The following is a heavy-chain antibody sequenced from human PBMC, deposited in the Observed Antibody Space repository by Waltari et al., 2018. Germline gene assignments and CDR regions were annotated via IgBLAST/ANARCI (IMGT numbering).Heavy chain of an antibody. D-gene: IGHD6-13*01. J-gene: IGHJ6*03. V-gene: IGHV2-26*01. CDR3: ARIIGRIAAAGRFYYYYYYMDV. CDR2: IFSNDEK. Sequence: QVTLKESGPVLVKPTETLTLTCTVSGFSLSNARMGVSWIRQPPGKALEWLAHIFSNDEKPYSTSLKSRLTISKDTSKSQVVLTMTNMDPVDTATYYCARIIGRIAAAGRFYYYYYYMDVWGKGTTVTVSS. CDR1: GFSLSNARMG.